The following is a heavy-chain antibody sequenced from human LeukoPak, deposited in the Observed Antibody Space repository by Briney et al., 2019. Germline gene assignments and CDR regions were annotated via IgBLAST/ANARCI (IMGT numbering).Heavy chain of an antibody. CDR2: ISWDSTST. CDR1: GFSFEDYT. CDR3: ARGAAGMGV. V-gene: IGHV3-43*01. J-gene: IGHJ6*02. D-gene: IGHD2-15*01. Sequence: GGSLRLSCAASGFSFEDYTMHWARQVPGKGLEWVSLISWDSTSTYYRDSVKGRFTISRDNSKNSLYLQMNSLTSEDTALYYCARGAAGMGVWGQGTTVTVSS.